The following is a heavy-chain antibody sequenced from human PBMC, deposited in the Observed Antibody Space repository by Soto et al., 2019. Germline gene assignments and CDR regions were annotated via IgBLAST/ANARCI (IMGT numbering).Heavy chain of an antibody. CDR3: ARGSTWRVDP. CDR2: IYQSGIT. V-gene: IGHV4-4*02. J-gene: IGHJ5*02. CDR1: GGSVSADEW. D-gene: IGHD3-3*01. Sequence: QVQLQESGPGLVKPSETLSLTCAVSGGSVSADEWWSWVRQTPERGLEWIGEIYQSGITNYNPSLKSRVTISPDKSKTQFPLKLSSVTAADMAVYYCARGSTWRVDPWGQGTLVTVSS.